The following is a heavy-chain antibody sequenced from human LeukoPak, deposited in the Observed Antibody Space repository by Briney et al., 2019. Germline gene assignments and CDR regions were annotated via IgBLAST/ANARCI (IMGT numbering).Heavy chain of an antibody. J-gene: IGHJ6*02. CDR3: ARDICSDGVCYYGMDV. CDR1: AFMVSDND. Sequence: GGSLRLSCAASAFMVSDNDMTWVRQAPGKGLEWVSSISSSSSFIYYTDSVKGRFTISRDNAKNSLYLQMNSLRAEDTAVYYCARDICSDGVCYYGMDVWGQGTTVTVSS. D-gene: IGHD2-8*01. V-gene: IGHV3-21*06. CDR2: ISSSSSFI.